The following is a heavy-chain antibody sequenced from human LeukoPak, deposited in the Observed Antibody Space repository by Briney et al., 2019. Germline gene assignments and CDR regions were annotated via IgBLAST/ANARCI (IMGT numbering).Heavy chain of an antibody. J-gene: IGHJ6*03. CDR3: ARRRGAPLYYIDV. V-gene: IGHV3-7*01. CDR1: GFTFSSYW. D-gene: IGHD4/OR15-4a*01. CDR2: IKQDGSEK. Sequence: GGSLRLSCAASGFTFSSYWMSWVRQAPGKGLEWVANIKQDGSEKYYVDSVKGRFTISRDNAKNSLYLQMNSLRAEDTAVYYCARRRGAPLYYIDVWGKGTTVTVSS.